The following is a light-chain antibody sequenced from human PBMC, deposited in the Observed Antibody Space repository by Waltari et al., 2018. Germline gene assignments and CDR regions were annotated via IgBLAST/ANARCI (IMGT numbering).Light chain of an antibody. V-gene: IGLV2-11*01. CDR1: SNDVGGYNY. J-gene: IGLJ3*02. CDR3: CSYAGSSSLV. CDR2: DVS. Sequence: QSALTQPRSVSGSPGQSVTISCSGTSNDVGGYNYVSWYQQHPGKAPKLIIYDVSKRPAGVPDRCSGSKSGNTASLTISGLQSEDEADYFCCSYAGSSSLVFGGGSSLTVL.